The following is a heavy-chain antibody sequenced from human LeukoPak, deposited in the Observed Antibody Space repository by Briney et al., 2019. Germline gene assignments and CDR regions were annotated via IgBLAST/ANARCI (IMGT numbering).Heavy chain of an antibody. Sequence: GGSLRLSCAASGFTFSSYSVNWVRQAPGKGLEWVSSISSSSSYIYYADSVKGRFTISRDNAKNPLYLQMNSLRAEDTAVYYCARRMVRGVIDYYYYGMDVWGQGTAVTVSS. J-gene: IGHJ6*02. V-gene: IGHV3-21*01. CDR3: ARRMVRGVIDYYYYGMDV. CDR2: ISSSSSYI. D-gene: IGHD3-10*01. CDR1: GFTFSSYS.